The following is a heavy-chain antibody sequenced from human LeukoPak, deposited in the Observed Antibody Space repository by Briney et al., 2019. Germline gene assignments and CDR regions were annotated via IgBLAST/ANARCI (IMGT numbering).Heavy chain of an antibody. J-gene: IGHJ6*03. D-gene: IGHD6-6*01. CDR2: MNPNSGNT. CDR1: GYTFTSYD. CDR3: ARGAYSSSAAYYYYYMDV. V-gene: IGHV1-8*01. Sequence: ASVKVSCKASGYTFTSYDINWVRQATGQGLEWMGWMNPNSGNTGYAQKFQGRVTMTRNTSISTAYMELSSLRSEDTAAYYCARGAYSSSAAYYYYYMDVRGKGTTVTVSS.